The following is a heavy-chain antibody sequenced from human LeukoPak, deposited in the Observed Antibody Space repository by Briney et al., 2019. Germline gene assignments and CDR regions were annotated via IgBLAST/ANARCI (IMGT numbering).Heavy chain of an antibody. Sequence: SEALSLTCAVYGGSFSGYYWSWIRQPPGKGLEWIGEINHSGSTNYNPSLKSRVTISVDTSKNQFSLKLSSVTAADTAVYYCASQYNWNPAYAYWGQGTLVTVSS. CDR3: ASQYNWNPAYAY. D-gene: IGHD1-20*01. CDR2: INHSGST. V-gene: IGHV4-34*01. CDR1: GGSFSGYY. J-gene: IGHJ4*02.